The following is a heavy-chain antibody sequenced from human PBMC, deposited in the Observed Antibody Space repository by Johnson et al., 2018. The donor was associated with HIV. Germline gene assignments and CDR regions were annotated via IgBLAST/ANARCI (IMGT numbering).Heavy chain of an antibody. J-gene: IGHJ3*02. Sequence: VQLVESGGGVVQPGRSLRLSCAASGFAVSGNYMSWVRQAPGKGLEWVSTIYSGGTRYYADSVKGRFTVSRDNAKNSLYLQMNSLKAEDTAVYYCARGGGDDAFDIWGQGTMVTVSS. CDR3: ARGGGDDAFDI. CDR2: IYSGGTR. V-gene: IGHV3-66*01. D-gene: IGHD3-16*01. CDR1: GFAVSGNY.